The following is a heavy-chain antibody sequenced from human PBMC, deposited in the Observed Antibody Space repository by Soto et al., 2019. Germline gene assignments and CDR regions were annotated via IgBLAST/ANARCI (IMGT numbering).Heavy chain of an antibody. CDR2: MNPNSGDT. J-gene: IGHJ4*02. V-gene: IGHV1-8*01. Sequence: ASVKVSCKASGYTFTSYDMNWVRQATGQGLEWMGWMNPNSGDTGYAQKFQGRVTMTRSTSISTAYMELSGLTSEDTAVYYCARGLSNIAARHGDWGQGTLVTVSS. CDR1: GYTFTSYD. D-gene: IGHD6-6*01. CDR3: ARGLSNIAARHGD.